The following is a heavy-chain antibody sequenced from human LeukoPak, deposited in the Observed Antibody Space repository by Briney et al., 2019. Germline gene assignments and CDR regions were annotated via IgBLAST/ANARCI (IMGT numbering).Heavy chain of an antibody. CDR3: ASVKAGYSSRPYFDY. D-gene: IGHD6-13*01. CDR1: GGSISSYY. V-gene: IGHV4-59*01. CDR2: IYYSGST. J-gene: IGHJ4*02. Sequence: PSETLSLTCTVSGGSISSYYWSWIRQPPGKGLEWIGYIYYSGSTNYNPSLKSRVTISVDTSKNQFSLKLSSVTAADTAVDYCASVKAGYSSRPYFDYWGQGTLVTVSS.